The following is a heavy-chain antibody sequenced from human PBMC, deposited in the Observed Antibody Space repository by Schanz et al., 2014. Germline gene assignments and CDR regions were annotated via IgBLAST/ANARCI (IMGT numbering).Heavy chain of an antibody. D-gene: IGHD5-12*01. V-gene: IGHV4-61*02. CDR1: GGSISSATYY. CDR3: ARGGSVATIAPYTWFDP. J-gene: IGHJ5*02. CDR2: IYSRGSS. Sequence: QVQLQESGPGLVKPSQTLSLTCTVSGGSISSATYYWSWVRQPAGKAREWIDRIYSRGSSTYNPSLKSRAPIPIHPSNNQSSLKLNSVTAADTAVYYCARGGSVATIAPYTWFDPWGQGTLVTVSS.